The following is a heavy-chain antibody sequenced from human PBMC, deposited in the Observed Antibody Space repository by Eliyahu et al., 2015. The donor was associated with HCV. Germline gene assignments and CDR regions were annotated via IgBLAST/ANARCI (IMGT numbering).Heavy chain of an antibody. CDR3: SHRAWDAEVAGTVIDY. CDR2: IYWNDEK. CDR1: GFPLSTSGVG. Sequence: QITLKESGPTLVKPTQTLTLTCTFXGFPLSTSGVGVGWIRQPPGKALQWLAVIYWNDEKYYSPSLKSRLTITEDTSKNQVVLTMTNVDPMDTATYYCSHRAWDAEVAGTVIDYWGQGTLVTVSS. J-gene: IGHJ4*02. V-gene: IGHV2-5*01. D-gene: IGHD6-19*01.